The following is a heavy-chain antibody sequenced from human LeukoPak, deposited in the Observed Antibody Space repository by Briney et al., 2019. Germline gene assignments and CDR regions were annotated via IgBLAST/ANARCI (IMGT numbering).Heavy chain of an antibody. CDR2: INSDGSST. Sequence: GGSLRLSCAASGFTFSSYWMHWVRQAPGKGLVWVSRINSDGSSTSYADSVKGRFTISRDNAKNTLYLQMNSLRAEDTAVYYCASLTQPRYYYDNTTLSVAAFDIWGQGTMVTVSS. CDR3: ASLTQPRYYYDNTTLSVAAFDI. V-gene: IGHV3-74*01. J-gene: IGHJ3*02. D-gene: IGHD3-22*01. CDR1: GFTFSSYW.